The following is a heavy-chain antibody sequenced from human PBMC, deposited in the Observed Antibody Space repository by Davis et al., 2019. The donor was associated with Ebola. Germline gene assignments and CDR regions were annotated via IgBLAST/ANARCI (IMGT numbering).Heavy chain of an antibody. Sequence: SETLSPTCSVPRGSIISPSYYWGWIRQPPGKGLDWIGGIYYSGITYFNPSLKSRVTISVGTSKNQFSLTLSSVTAEDTAVYYCARGHFLVVTTFDYWGQGTLVTVSS. CDR1: RGSIISPSYY. D-gene: IGHD2-21*02. CDR2: IYYSGIT. CDR3: ARGHFLVVTTFDY. J-gene: IGHJ4*02. V-gene: IGHV4-39*01.